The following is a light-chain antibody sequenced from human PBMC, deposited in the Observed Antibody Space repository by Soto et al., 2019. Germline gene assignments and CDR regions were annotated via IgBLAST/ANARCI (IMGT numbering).Light chain of an antibody. Sequence: DIQMTQSPSTLSASVGDRVTITCRASQSINIWLAWYQQKAGKAPKLLIYDATTLESGVPSRFSGSGSRTEFTLTISSLQTDDFSTYYCQEYNSWRGEWTFGQGTKVELK. V-gene: IGKV1-5*01. CDR2: DAT. CDR1: QSINIW. CDR3: QEYNSWRGEWT. J-gene: IGKJ1*01.